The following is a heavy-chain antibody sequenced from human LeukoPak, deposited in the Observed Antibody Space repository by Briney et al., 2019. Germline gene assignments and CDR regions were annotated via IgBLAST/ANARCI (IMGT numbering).Heavy chain of an antibody. D-gene: IGHD3-10*01. CDR3: ARDSGTSDFDY. Sequence: PSETLSLTCTVSGGSISSYHWSWIRQPPGKGLGWIGYTYYSGSTNYNPSLKSRVTISVDTSKNQFSLKLSSVTAADTAVYYCARDSGTSDFDYWGQGTLVTVSS. V-gene: IGHV4-59*01. CDR1: GGSISSYH. CDR2: TYYSGST. J-gene: IGHJ4*02.